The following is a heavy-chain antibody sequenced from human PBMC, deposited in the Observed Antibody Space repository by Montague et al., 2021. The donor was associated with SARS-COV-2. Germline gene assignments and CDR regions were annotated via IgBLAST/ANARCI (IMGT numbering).Heavy chain of an antibody. J-gene: IGHJ4*02. D-gene: IGHD3-16*01. Sequence: SETLSPTCTVSGGSISSDYWTWIRQPPGKGLEWIGFVYYRGNTYYNTSLMRRVNISVDTSRNHFSLTLSSVTAADTAIYYCARHYDHSSRIDSWGQANLVNDSP. CDR3: ARHYDHSSRIDS. CDR2: VYYRGNT. V-gene: IGHV4-59*08. CDR1: GGSISSDY.